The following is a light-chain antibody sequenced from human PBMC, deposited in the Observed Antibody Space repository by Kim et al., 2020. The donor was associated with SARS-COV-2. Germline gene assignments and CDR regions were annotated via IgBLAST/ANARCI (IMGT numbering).Light chain of an antibody. V-gene: IGKV4-1*01. Sequence: DIVMTQSPDSLAVSLGERATINCKSSKNILYRSNNKNYLAWYQHKPGQPPKLLIYWASTRESGVPDRFSGSGSGTDFTLTISSLQAEDVALYYCHQFYSGPYTFGQGTKLEI. J-gene: IGKJ2*01. CDR2: WAS. CDR3: HQFYSGPYT. CDR1: KNILYRSNNKNY.